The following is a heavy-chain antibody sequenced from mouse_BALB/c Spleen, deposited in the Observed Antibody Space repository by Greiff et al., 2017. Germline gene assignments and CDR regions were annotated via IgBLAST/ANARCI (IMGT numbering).Heavy chain of an antibody. CDR2: ISSGGST. D-gene: IGHD2-4*01. CDR3: ARETDYDWFAY. V-gene: IGHV5-6-5*01. J-gene: IGHJ3*01. CDR1: GFTFSSYA. Sequence: EVKLVESGGGLVKPGGSLKLSCAASGFTFSSYAMSWVRQTPEKRLEWVASISSGGSTYYPDSVKGRFTISRDNARNILYLQMSSLRSEDTAMYYCARETDYDWFAYWGQGTLVTVSA.